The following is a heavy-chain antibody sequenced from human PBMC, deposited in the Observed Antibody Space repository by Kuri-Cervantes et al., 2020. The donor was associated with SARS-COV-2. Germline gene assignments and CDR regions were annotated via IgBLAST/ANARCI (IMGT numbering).Heavy chain of an antibody. J-gene: IGHJ5*02. CDR2: ISSSSSYI. CDR3: VYGLWLDNWFDP. D-gene: IGHD3-10*01. Sequence: GESLKISCASSGFTFSSYSMNWVRQAPGKGLEWVSSISSSSSYIYYADSVKGRFTISRDNAKNSLYLQMNSLRAEDTAVYYCVYGLWLDNWFDPWAREPWSPSPQ. CDR1: GFTFSSYS. V-gene: IGHV3-21*01.